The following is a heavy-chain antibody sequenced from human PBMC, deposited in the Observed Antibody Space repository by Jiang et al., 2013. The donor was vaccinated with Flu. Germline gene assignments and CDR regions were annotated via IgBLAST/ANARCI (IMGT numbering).Heavy chain of an antibody. CDR1: GFSLSTSGMR. CDR2: IDWNDDK. CDR3: ARQVLGGFADY. J-gene: IGHJ4*02. Sequence: KPTQTLTLTCTFSGFSLSTSGMRVSWIRQPPGKALEWLARIDWNDDKFYSTSLNTRLTISKDTSKNQVVLTMTNMDPVDTATYYCARQVLGGFADYWGQGTLVTVSS. V-gene: IGHV2-70*04. D-gene: IGHD2-15*01.